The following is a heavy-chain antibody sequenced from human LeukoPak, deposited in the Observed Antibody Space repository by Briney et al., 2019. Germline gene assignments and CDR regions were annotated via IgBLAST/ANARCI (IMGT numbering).Heavy chain of an antibody. Sequence: SETLSLTCTVSGGSISRNDYYWAWIRQPPGKGLEWIGTIYYSGTTYSNPSLKSRVSISVDTSKNQFSLRLTSATAADASVYYCARHRIGFCSGGACYRSWFDPWGQGTLVTVSS. CDR1: GGSISRNDYY. CDR2: IYYSGTT. D-gene: IGHD2-15*01. V-gene: IGHV4-39*01. CDR3: ARHRIGFCSGGACYRSWFDP. J-gene: IGHJ5*02.